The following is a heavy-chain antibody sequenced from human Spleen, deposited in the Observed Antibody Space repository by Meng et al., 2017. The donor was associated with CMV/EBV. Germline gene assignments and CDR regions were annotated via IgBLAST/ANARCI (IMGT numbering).Heavy chain of an antibody. V-gene: IGHV3-30-3*01. CDR1: TFSSYA. CDR3: ARDHSHIVVVIASGGWFDP. D-gene: IGHD2-21*01. CDR2: ISYDGSNK. J-gene: IGHJ5*02. Sequence: TFSSYARHWVRQAPGKGLEWVAVISYDGSNKYYADSVKGRFTISRDNSKNTLYLQMNSLRAEDTAVYYCARDHSHIVVVIASGGWFDPWGQGTLVTVSS.